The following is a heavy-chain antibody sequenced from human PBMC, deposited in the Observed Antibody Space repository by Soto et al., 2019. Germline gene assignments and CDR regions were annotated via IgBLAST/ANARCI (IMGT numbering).Heavy chain of an antibody. V-gene: IGHV1-46*03. J-gene: IGHJ3*02. CDR1: GYIFTDHY. Sequence: QVQLVQSGAEVRKPGASVKVSCKTSGYIFTDHYIQWVRQAPGQGLEWMGMINPRGGGTTYTERFQGRVAMTRDTSTSTVYLELSSLTPEDTAVYYCGRDSGEYYDDSNRPYNAFDKLGQGTLVTVSS. CDR3: GRDSGEYYDDSNRPYNAFDK. CDR2: INPRGGGT. D-gene: IGHD3-22*01.